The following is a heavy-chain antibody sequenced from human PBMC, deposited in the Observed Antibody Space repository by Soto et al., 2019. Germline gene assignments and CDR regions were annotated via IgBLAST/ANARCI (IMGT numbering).Heavy chain of an antibody. CDR3: AKDRRVYSIDPNDPSDY. D-gene: IGHD6-13*01. J-gene: IGHJ4*02. V-gene: IGHV3-23*01. CDR2: ISGSGGST. CDR1: GFTFSSYA. Sequence: PGGSLRLSCAASGFTFSSYAMSWVRQAPGKGLEWVSAISGSGGSTYYADSVKGRFTISRDNSKNTLYLQMNSLRAEDTAVYYCAKDRRVYSIDPNDPSDYWGQGTLVTVSS.